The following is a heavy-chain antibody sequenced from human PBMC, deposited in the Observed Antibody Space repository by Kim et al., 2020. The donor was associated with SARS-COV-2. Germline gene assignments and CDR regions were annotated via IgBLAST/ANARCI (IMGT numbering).Heavy chain of an antibody. D-gene: IGHD3-22*01. Sequence: SETLSLTCAVYGGSFSGYYWSWIRQPPGKGLEWIGEINHSGSTNYNPSLKSRVTISVDTSKNQFSLKLSSVTAADTAVYYCARVGSSGLMAFDIWGQGT. CDR1: GGSFSGYY. CDR3: ARVGSSGLMAFDI. V-gene: IGHV4-34*01. J-gene: IGHJ3*02. CDR2: INHSGST.